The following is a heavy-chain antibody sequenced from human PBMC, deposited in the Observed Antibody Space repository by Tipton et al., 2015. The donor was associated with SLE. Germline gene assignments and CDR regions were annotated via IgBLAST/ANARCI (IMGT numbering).Heavy chain of an antibody. V-gene: IGHV4-34*01. CDR1: GGSFSGYY. J-gene: IGHJ5*02. CDR2: INHSGST. Sequence: TLSLTCAVYGGSFSGYYWSWIRQPPGKGLAWIGEINHSGSTNYNPSLKSRVTISVDTSKNQFSLKLSSVTAADTAVYYCARGASEWELLGDWFDPWGQGTLVTVSS. D-gene: IGHD1-26*01. CDR3: ARGASEWELLGDWFDP.